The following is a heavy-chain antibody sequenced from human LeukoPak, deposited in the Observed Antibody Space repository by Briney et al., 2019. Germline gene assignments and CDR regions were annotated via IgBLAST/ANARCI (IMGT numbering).Heavy chain of an antibody. V-gene: IGHV3-30*01. CDR2: ISYDGSNK. CDR1: GFTFSSYA. D-gene: IGHD2-2*02. CDR3: AREGYCSSTSCYKGYYYYMDV. J-gene: IGHJ6*03. Sequence: GRSLRLSCAASGFTFSSYAMHWVRQAPGKGLEWVAVISYDGSNKYYADSVKGRFTISRDNSKNTLYLQMNSLRAEDTAVYYCAREGYCSSTSCYKGYYYYMDVWGKGTTVTVSS.